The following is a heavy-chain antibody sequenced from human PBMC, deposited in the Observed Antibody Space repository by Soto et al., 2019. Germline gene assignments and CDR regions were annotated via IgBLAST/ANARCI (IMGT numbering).Heavy chain of an antibody. CDR3: ARDTLLSYYYYYGMDV. J-gene: IGHJ6*02. V-gene: IGHV3-30-3*01. CDR1: GFTFSSYA. D-gene: IGHD2-15*01. CDR2: ISYDGSNK. Sequence: QVQLVESGGGVVQPGRSLRLSCAASGFTFSSYAMHWVRQAPDKGLEWVAVISYDGSNKYYADSVKGRFTISRDNSKNTLYLQMNSLRAEDTAVYYCARDTLLSYYYYYGMDVWGQGTTVTVSS.